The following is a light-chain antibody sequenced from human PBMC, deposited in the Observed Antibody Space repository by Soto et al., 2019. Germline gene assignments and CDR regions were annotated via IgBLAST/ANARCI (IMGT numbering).Light chain of an antibody. V-gene: IGKV3-11*01. CDR2: DAS. J-gene: IGKJ5*01. CDR1: QSVSKY. CDR3: QERGDWST. Sequence: EIVLTQSPATLSLSPGERATLSCRASQSVSKYLAWYQHKPGQAPRLLIYDASNRATGSPARFSASGSGTDFTLIISRREPEDFAVYYCQERGDWSTFGHGTRLEIK.